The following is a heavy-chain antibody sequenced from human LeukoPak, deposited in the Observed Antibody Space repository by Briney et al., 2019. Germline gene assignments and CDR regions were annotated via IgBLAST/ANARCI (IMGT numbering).Heavy chain of an antibody. Sequence: GGSLRLSCAASGFTFSSYGMHWVRQAPGKGLEWVAVIWYDGSNKYYADSVKGRFTISRDNSKNTLYLQMNSLRAEDTAVYYCARDRPDYYDSSGGFDYWGQGTLVTVSS. CDR2: IWYDGSNK. CDR3: ARDRPDYYDSSGGFDY. V-gene: IGHV3-33*08. CDR1: GFTFSSYG. D-gene: IGHD3-22*01. J-gene: IGHJ4*02.